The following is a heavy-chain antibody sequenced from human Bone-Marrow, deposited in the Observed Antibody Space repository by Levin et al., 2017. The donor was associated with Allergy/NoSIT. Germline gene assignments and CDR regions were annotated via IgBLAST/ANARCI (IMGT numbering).Heavy chain of an antibody. CDR3: ARRGVVVTGNLRHDIIDV. D-gene: IGHD2-15*01. V-gene: IGHV3-48*03. CDR2: ISTSGSYATM. J-gene: IGHJ3*01. CDR1: GFTSNDYD. Sequence: GGSLRLSCAVSGFTSNDYDINWVRQAPGKGLEWISYISTSGSYATMYYADSVKGRFTISRDSGKRSLFLQMNSLRGDDTAIYYCARRGVVVTGNLRHDIIDVWGQGTLVTVSP.